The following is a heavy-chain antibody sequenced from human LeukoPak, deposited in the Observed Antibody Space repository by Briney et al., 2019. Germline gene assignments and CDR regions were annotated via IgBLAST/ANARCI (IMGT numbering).Heavy chain of an antibody. CDR2: ITGSGSGI. CDR3: ARDKDYGFTY. J-gene: IGHJ4*02. Sequence: PGGSLRLSCATSGFTFSTYWMTWVRQAPGKGPEWISWITGSGSGIIYADSVKGRFTISRDNAKNSLFLQMNSLRVEDTAVYYCARDKDYGFTYWGQGTLVTVSS. V-gene: IGHV3-48*01. CDR1: GFTFSTYW. D-gene: IGHD4-17*01.